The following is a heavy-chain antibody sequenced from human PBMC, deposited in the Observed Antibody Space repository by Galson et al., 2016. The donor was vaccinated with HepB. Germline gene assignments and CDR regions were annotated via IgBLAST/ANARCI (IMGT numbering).Heavy chain of an antibody. Sequence: SVKVSCKASGYTFTDYYIHWVRQAPGQGLEWVGRIIPNGGGTLFAQKFQGRVTMTRDTSISTVYMDLSRLTPDDTAVYYCARAIQYYYGLDLWGQGTTVTVSS. D-gene: IGHD4-11*01. CDR2: IIPNGGGT. J-gene: IGHJ6*02. CDR3: ARAIQYYYGLDL. V-gene: IGHV1-2*06. CDR1: GYTFTDYY.